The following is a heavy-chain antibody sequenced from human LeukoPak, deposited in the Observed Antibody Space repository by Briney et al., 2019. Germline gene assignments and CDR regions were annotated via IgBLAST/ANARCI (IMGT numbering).Heavy chain of an antibody. V-gene: IGHV1-18*01. CDR2: FSAYNGNT. CDR1: GYTFTSYG. CDR3: ARGRLNMITFGGVIAPPDY. D-gene: IGHD3-16*02. J-gene: IGHJ4*02. Sequence: GASVKVSCKASGYTFTSYGISWVRQAPGQGLEWMGWFSAYNGNTNYAQKLQGRVTMTTDTSTNTAYMELRSLRSDDTAVYYCARGRLNMITFGGVIAPPDYWGQGTLVTVSS.